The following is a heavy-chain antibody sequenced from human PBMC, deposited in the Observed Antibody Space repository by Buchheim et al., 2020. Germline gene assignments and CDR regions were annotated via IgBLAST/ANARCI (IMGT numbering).Heavy chain of an antibody. V-gene: IGHV1-69*01. Sequence: QVQLVQSGGEVKKPGSSVKVSCKASGGTFSSYAISWVRQAPGQGLEWMGGIIPIFGTANYAQKFQGRVTIPADESTSTAYMELSSLRSEDTAVYYCARDYYDSSGYYYEHYYYGMDVCGEGTT. CDR2: IIPIFGTA. J-gene: IGHJ6*02. D-gene: IGHD3-22*01. CDR1: GGTFSSYA. CDR3: ARDYYDSSGYYYEHYYYGMDV.